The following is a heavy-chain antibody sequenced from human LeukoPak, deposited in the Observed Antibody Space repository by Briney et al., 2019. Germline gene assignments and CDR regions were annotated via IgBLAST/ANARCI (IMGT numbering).Heavy chain of an antibody. V-gene: IGHV1-2*02. J-gene: IGHJ4*02. CDR2: INPNSGGT. D-gene: IGHD6-19*01. Sequence: GASVKVSCKDSVYTFTGYYLHWVRQAPGQGLEWMGWINPNSGGTNYAQKFQGRVTMTRDTSISTAYMELSRLRSDDTAVYYCARGPTEWLENWGQGTLVTVSS. CDR1: VYTFTGYY. CDR3: ARGPTEWLEN.